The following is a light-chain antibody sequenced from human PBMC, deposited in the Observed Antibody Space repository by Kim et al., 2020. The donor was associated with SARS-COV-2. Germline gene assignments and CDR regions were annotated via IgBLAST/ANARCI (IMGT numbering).Light chain of an antibody. CDR2: RNN. V-gene: IGLV1-47*01. CDR3: AAWDDSQSEVV. CDR1: SSNIGSNY. J-gene: IGLJ2*01. Sequence: QSVLTQPPSASGTPGQRVTISCSGSSSNIGSNYVYWYQQLPGTAPKLLIYRNNQRPSGVPDRFSGSKSGTSASLAISGLRSEDEADYYCAAWDDSQSEVVFGGGTQLTVL.